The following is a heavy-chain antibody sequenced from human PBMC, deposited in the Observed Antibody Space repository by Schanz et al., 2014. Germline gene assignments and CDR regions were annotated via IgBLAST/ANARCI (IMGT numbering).Heavy chain of an antibody. J-gene: IGHJ4*02. Sequence: VQLVESGGGLVKPGGSLRLSCTASGFPFSDYFMAWIRQPPGRGLEWVSYISGSSRTIYYADSMKGRFTVSRDNAENALYLQMNSLRAEDTGLYFCARGGSGSHYRLDYWGQGTLVTVSS. CDR2: ISGSSRTI. CDR1: GFPFSDYF. CDR3: ARGGSGSHYRLDY. D-gene: IGHD1-26*01. V-gene: IGHV3-11*04.